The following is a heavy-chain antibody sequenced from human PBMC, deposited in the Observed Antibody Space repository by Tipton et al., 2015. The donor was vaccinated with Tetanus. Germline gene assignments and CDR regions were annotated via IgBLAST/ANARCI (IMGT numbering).Heavy chain of an antibody. J-gene: IGHJ5*02. D-gene: IGHD3-3*01. Sequence: SLRLSCAASGFTFNGYGMHWVRQAPGKGLEWLALVWYDGSRQYYADSVKGRFTISRDNSKNTVDLQMNNLRGEDTAVFYCGRGATLEWVGPSGPRGPGTLVGGSS. V-gene: IGHV3-33*03. CDR1: GFTFNGYG. CDR3: GRGATLEWVGPSGP. CDR2: VWYDGSRQ.